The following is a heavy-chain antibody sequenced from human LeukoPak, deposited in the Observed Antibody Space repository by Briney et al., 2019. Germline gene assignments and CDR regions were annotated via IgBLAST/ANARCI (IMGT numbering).Heavy chain of an antibody. CDR1: GFTFSSYA. J-gene: IGHJ4*02. V-gene: IGHV3-23*01. CDR3: ATTNGPGYGEDY. CDR2: ISGSGGST. D-gene: IGHD4-17*01. Sequence: PGGSLRLSCAASGFTFSSYAMSWVRQAPGKGLEWVSAISGSGGSTYYADSVKGRFTISRDNSKNTLYLQMNSLRAEDTAVYYCATTNGPGYGEDYWGQGTLVTVSS.